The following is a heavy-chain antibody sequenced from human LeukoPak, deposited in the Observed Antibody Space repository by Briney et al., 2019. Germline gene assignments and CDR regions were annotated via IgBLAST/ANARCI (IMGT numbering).Heavy chain of an antibody. CDR3: ARVDRQDDAFDI. J-gene: IGHJ3*02. D-gene: IGHD2-2*03. Sequence: GGSLRLSCAASGFTFSSYEMNWVRQAPGKGLEWVSYISSSGSTIYYADSVKGRFTISRDNAKNSLYLQMNSLRAEDTAVYYCARVDRQDDAFDIWGQGTMVTVSS. CDR1: GFTFSSYE. CDR2: ISSSGSTI. V-gene: IGHV3-48*03.